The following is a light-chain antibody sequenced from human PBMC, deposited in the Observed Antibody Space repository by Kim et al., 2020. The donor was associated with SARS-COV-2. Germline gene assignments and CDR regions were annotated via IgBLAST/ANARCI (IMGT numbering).Light chain of an antibody. V-gene: IGLV3-19*01. CDR1: GLRSYY. CDR3: NSRDSNDNVI. CDR2: GKD. Sequence: SSELTQDPAVSVALGQTVRITCQGDGLRSYYATWYQQKPGQAPILVIYGKDNRPSGIPDRFSGSSSGNTASLTITETQAGDEADYYCNSRDSNDNVIFGG. J-gene: IGLJ2*01.